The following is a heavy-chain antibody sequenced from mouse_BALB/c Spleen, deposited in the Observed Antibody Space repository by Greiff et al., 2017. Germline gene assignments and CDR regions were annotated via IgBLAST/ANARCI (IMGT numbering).Heavy chain of an antibody. CDR2: ISYSGST. J-gene: IGHJ4*01. V-gene: IGHV3-8*02. CDR3: ARRGISYDYAMDY. Sequence: EVKLVESGPSLVKPSQTLSLTCSVTGDSITSGYWNWIRKFPGNKLEYMGYISYSGSTYYNPSLKSRISITRDTSKNQYYLQLNSVTTEDTATYYCARRGISYDYAMDYWGQGTSVTVSS. CDR1: GDSITSGY. D-gene: IGHD1-1*01.